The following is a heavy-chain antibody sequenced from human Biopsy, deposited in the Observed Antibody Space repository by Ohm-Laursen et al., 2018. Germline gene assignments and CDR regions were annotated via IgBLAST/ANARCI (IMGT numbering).Heavy chain of an antibody. CDR3: AKASGYSSGWPIDY. V-gene: IGHV3-9*01. D-gene: IGHD6-19*01. J-gene: IGHJ4*02. Sequence: SLRLSCAASGFTFENYAMNWVRHAPGKGLEWVSGISWNSGSVVYADSVKGRFTISRGNAKNSLYLQMHSLRAEDTAFYYCAKASGYSSGWPIDYWGQGNLVTVSS. CDR1: GFTFENYA. CDR2: ISWNSGSV.